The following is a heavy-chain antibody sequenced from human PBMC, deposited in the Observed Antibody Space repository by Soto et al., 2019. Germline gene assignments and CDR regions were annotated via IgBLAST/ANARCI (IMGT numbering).Heavy chain of an antibody. CDR3: ARLQDSGYDYWYYYYGMDV. J-gene: IGHJ6*02. V-gene: IGHV4-59*01. CDR2: IYYSGST. Sequence: QVQLQESGPGLVKPSETLSLTCTVSGGSISSYYWSWIRQPPGKGLEWIGYIYYSGSTNYNPSLKSRVTMSVETSNNRSSLTLSSVTAADTAVYYCARLQDSGYDYWYYYYGMDVWGQGTTVTVSS. D-gene: IGHD5-12*01. CDR1: GGSISSYY.